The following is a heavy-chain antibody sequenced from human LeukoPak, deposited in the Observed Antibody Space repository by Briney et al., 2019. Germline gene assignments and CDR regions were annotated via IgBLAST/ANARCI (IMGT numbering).Heavy chain of an antibody. V-gene: IGHV4-39*01. CDR1: GGSISSTSYY. CDR2: IYYSGNT. Sequence: SETLSLTCTVSGGSISSTSYYWGWIRQPPGKGLEWIGSIYYSGNTYYNASLKSQVSISIDTSKNQFSLRLTSVTAADTAVYYCARQTGSGLFILPGGQGTLVTVSS. D-gene: IGHD3/OR15-3a*01. J-gene: IGHJ4*02. CDR3: ARQTGSGLFILP.